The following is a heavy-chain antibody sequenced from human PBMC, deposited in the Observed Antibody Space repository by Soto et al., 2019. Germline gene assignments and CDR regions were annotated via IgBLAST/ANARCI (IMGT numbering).Heavy chain of an antibody. V-gene: IGHV3-9*01. CDR1: GFTFDDYA. CDR3: VRSKGGYSYGTPFDY. CDR2: ISWNSGNI. Sequence: EVQLEESGGALVQPGRSLRLSCAASGFTFDDYAMHWVRQVPGKGLEWVSSISWNSGNIGYADSVKGRFTTSRDNAKNSLYLQMNSLTPEDTALYYCVRSKGGYSYGTPFDYWGQGTLVTVSS. D-gene: IGHD5-18*01. J-gene: IGHJ4*02.